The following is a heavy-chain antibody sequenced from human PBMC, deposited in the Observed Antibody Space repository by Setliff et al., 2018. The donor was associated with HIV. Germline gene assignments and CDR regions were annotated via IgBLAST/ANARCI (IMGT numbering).Heavy chain of an antibody. CDR2: ITWNGHTT. CDR1: GFTFDDYV. D-gene: IGHD3-3*01. J-gene: IGHJ3*01. Sequence: EGSLRLSCAASGFTFDDYVMSWVRQVPGKGLEWVSGITWNGHTTDYADSVKGRFTISRDNRNKFLYLQMNSLSAEDTALYYCASGQTMYGVVIYDAFNVWGHGTMVTVSS. V-gene: IGHV3-20*04. CDR3: ASGQTMYGVVIYDAFNV.